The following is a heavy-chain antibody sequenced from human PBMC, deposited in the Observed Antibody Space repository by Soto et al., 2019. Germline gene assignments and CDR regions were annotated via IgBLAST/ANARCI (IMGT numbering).Heavy chain of an antibody. J-gene: IGHJ6*01. D-gene: IGHD4-17*01. CDR3: AREHGEPVYYYGLDV. V-gene: IGHV4-59*13. CDR2: IDYTATT. Sequence: SANLSLTCSYSGASISSYXLRSVRHPPGKGLEWIGYIDYTATTNYKPSLKSRVTISIDTSKKQFSLKVTSVTAADTALYFCAREHGEPVYYYGLDVWGQGITVP. CDR1: GASISSYX.